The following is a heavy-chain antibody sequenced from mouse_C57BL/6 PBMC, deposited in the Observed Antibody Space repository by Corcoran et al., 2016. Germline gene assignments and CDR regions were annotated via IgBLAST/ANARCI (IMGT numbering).Heavy chain of an antibody. V-gene: IGHV9-3*01. CDR2: MNIYSGVP. D-gene: IGHD2-5*01. CDR3: ARDSNWYFDV. Sequence: QIQLVQSGPELKKPGETVKISCKASGYTFTTYGMSWMKQAPGKGLNWMGWMNIYSGVPTYADDFKGRFALSLETSASTAYLEINNLKSEDTATYFCARDSNWYFDVWGIGTTVTVSS. J-gene: IGHJ1*03. CDR1: GYTFTTYG.